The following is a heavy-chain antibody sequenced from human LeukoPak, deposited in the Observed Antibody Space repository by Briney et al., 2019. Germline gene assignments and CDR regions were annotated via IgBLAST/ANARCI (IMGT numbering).Heavy chain of an antibody. Sequence: SGGSLRLSCAASGFTVSSNYMTWVRQAPGKGLEWVSVIYTGGSTMYGDSVKGRFTTSRHDSKNTLYLQMNSLRPEDTAVYYCAKDSSVHCSSTSRPPNWFDPWGQGTLVTVSS. V-gene: IGHV3-53*04. CDR1: GFTVSSNY. J-gene: IGHJ5*02. CDR2: IYTGGST. D-gene: IGHD2-2*01. CDR3: AKDSSVHCSSTSRPPNWFDP.